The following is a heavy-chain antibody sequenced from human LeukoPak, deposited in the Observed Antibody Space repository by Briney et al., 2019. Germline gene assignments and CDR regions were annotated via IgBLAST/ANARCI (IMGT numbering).Heavy chain of an antibody. CDR1: GYTFTSYG. J-gene: IGHJ5*02. V-gene: IGHV1-18*01. D-gene: IGHD6-19*01. Sequence: GASGKVSCKASGYTFTSYGISWVRQAPGQGLEWMGWISAYNGNTNYAQKLQGRVTMTTDTSTSTAYMELRSLRPDDTAVYYCARVKGIAVAGPNWFDPWGQGTLVTVSS. CDR2: ISAYNGNT. CDR3: ARVKGIAVAGPNWFDP.